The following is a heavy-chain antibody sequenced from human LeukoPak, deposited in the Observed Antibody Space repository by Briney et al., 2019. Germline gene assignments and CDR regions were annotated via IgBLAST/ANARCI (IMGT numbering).Heavy chain of an antibody. CDR1: GITFSSNA. CDR2: ISGSGGST. Sequence: GGSLRLSCAASGITFSSNAMSWVRQAPGKGLEWVSAISGSGGSTYYADSVKGRFTISRGNSKNTLYLQMNSLRAEDTAVYYCAKASYDFWSGYYLVDYFDYWGQGTLVTVSS. J-gene: IGHJ4*02. D-gene: IGHD3-3*01. CDR3: AKASYDFWSGYYLVDYFDY. V-gene: IGHV3-23*01.